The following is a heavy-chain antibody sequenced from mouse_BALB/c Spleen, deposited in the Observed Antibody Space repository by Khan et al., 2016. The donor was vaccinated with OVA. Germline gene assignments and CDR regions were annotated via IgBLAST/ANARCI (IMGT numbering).Heavy chain of an antibody. Sequence: EVQRVESGGDLVKPGGSLKLSCAASGFTFSTYGMSWVRQTPDKRLEWVATVSTGGSYTYYPDSVKGRFTISRDHAKNTLYLQMSGLKSEDTAMFYGTRLAYYYDSEGVAYWGQGTLVTVSA. CDR1: GFTFSTYG. CDR2: VSTGGSYT. D-gene: IGHD1-1*01. V-gene: IGHV5-6*01. J-gene: IGHJ3*01. CDR3: TRLAYYYDSEGVAY.